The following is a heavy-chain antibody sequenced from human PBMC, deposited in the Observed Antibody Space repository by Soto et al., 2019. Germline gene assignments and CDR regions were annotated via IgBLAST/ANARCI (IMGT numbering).Heavy chain of an antibody. CDR1: GFTLSSYA. D-gene: IGHD6-13*01. CDR2: ISGSGGST. CDR3: AKDSAAGTFYFDY. J-gene: IGHJ4*02. V-gene: IGHV3-23*01. Sequence: GGSLRLSCAASGFTLSSYAMSWVRQAPGKGLEWVSAISGSGGSTYYADSVKGRFTISRDNSKNTLYLQMNSLRAEDTAVYYCAKDSAAGTFYFDYLGQGTLVTVSS.